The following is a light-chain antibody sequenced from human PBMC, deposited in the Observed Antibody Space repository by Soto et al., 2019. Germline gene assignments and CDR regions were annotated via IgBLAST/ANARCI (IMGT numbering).Light chain of an antibody. J-gene: IGLJ3*02. Sequence: QSVLTQPPSASGTPGQRVTISCSGSSSNIGSNTVNWYQQLPGTAPKLLIYSNNQRPSGVPDRFSGSKSGTSASLAISGLPSEYEADYYCAAWDDSLNGRVFGGGTKLTVL. CDR1: SSNIGSNT. CDR3: AAWDDSLNGRV. V-gene: IGLV1-44*01. CDR2: SNN.